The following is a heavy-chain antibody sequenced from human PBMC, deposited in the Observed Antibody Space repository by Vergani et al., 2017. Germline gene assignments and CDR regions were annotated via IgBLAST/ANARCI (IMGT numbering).Heavy chain of an antibody. J-gene: IGHJ4*02. CDR2: ISYDGSNK. CDR3: ARLTTGFDY. V-gene: IGHV3-30*04. D-gene: IGHD4-11*01. CDR1: GFTFSSYA. Sequence: QVQLVESGGGVVQPGRSLRLSCAASGFTFSSYAMHWVRQAPGKGLEWVAVISYDGSNKYYADSVKGRFTISRDNSKNTLYLQMNSLRAEDTAVYYCARLTTGFDYGGQGTLVTVSS.